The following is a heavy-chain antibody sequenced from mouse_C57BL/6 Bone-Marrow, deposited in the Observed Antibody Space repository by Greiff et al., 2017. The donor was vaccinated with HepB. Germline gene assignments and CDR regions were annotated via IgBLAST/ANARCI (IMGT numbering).Heavy chain of an antibody. V-gene: IGHV2-2*01. CDR1: GFSLTSYG. CDR3: ASSYYAMDY. Sequence: VQLQESGPGLVQPSQSLSITCTVSGFSLTSYGVHWVRQSPGKGLEWLGVIWSGGSTDYNAAFISRLSISKDNSTSQVFFKMNSLQADDTAIYYCASSYYAMDYWGQGTSVTVSS. CDR2: IWSGGST. J-gene: IGHJ4*01.